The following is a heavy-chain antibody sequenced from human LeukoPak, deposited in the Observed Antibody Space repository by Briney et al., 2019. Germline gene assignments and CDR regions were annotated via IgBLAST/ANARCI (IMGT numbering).Heavy chain of an antibody. CDR2: ISGSGGST. V-gene: IGHV3-23*01. CDR1: GFTFSSYA. J-gene: IGHJ4*02. Sequence: GGSLRLSCAASGFTFSSYAMSWVRQAPGKGLEWVSAISGSGGSTYYADSVKGRFTISRDSSKNTLYLQMNSLRAEDTAVYYCAKTGISSGYYQYYFDYWGQGTLVTVSS. D-gene: IGHD3-22*01. CDR3: AKTGISSGYYQYYFDY.